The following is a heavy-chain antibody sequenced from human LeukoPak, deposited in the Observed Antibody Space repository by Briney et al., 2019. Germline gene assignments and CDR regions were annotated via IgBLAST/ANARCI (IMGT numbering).Heavy chain of an antibody. Sequence: GGSLRLSCAASGFTFSSYSMNWVRQAPGKGLEWVSSISSSSSYIYYADSVKGRFTISRGNAKNSLYLQMNSLRAEDTAVYYCARVIMGSLEYWGQGALVTVSS. J-gene: IGHJ4*02. CDR2: ISSSSSYI. CDR1: GFTFSSYS. CDR3: ARVIMGSLEY. V-gene: IGHV3-21*04. D-gene: IGHD3-10*01.